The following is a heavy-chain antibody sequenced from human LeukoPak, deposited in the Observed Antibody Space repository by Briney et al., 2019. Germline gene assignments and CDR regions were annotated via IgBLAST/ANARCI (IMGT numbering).Heavy chain of an antibody. V-gene: IGHV3-23*01. CDR3: ARAGNIRFDY. CDR1: GFTFSNYA. J-gene: IGHJ4*02. CDR2: ISGSDGST. Sequence: GGSQRLSCAASGFTFSNYAMSWVRQAPGKGLEWVSGISGSDGSTYYADSVKGRFTISRDNSKNTLYLQMNSLRAKDTAVYYCARAGNIRFDYWGQGTLVTVSS. D-gene: IGHD2/OR15-2a*01.